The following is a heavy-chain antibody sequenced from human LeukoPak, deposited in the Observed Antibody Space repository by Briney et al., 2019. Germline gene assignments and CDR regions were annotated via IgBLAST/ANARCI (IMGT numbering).Heavy chain of an antibody. Sequence: GGSLRLSCEVSGITFNTYAMSWFRQAPGRGLNWVSGISGGGNTTYYTDSVKGRLAIYRDNSRNTLYLQMNSLRAEDTAVYFCAKGWATVPNDYWGQGTLVTVSS. CDR3: AKGWATVPNDY. CDR1: GITFNTYA. D-gene: IGHD4-17*01. V-gene: IGHV3-23*01. CDR2: ISGGGNTT. J-gene: IGHJ4*02.